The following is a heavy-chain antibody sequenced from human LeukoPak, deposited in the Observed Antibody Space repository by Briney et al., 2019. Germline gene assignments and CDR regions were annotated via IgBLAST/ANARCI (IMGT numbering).Heavy chain of an antibody. CDR3: ARERALAAAGTRWFDP. CDR2: LSAYNGNT. V-gene: IGHV1-18*01. J-gene: IGHJ5*02. D-gene: IGHD6-13*01. Sequence: EASVPVSFKASGYIFPSYGMSCVRQPTGQGLAWVGWLSAYNGNTNYAQKLQGRVTMTTDTSTSTAYMELRSLRSDDTAVYYCARERALAAAGTRWFDPWGQGTLVTVSS. CDR1: GYIFPSYG.